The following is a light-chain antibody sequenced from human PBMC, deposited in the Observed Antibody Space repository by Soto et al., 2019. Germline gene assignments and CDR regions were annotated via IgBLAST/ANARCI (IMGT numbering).Light chain of an antibody. J-gene: IGLJ3*02. CDR2: EGS. CDR3: CSYAGSSTLV. Sequence: QSALTQPASVSGSPGQSITISCTGTSSDVGSYNIVSWYQQHPGKAPKVMIYEGSRRPSGVSNRFSGSKSGNTASLTISGRQAEDEADYYCCSYAGSSTLVFGGGTKLTVL. V-gene: IGLV2-23*01. CDR1: SSDVGSYNI.